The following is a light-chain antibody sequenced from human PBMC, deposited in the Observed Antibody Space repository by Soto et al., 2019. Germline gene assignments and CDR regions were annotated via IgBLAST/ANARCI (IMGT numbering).Light chain of an antibody. CDR3: QQYVTSPWT. J-gene: IGKJ1*01. CDR2: AAS. CDR1: QSVSSNY. V-gene: IGKV3-20*01. Sequence: DIVLTQSPGTLSLSPGERATLSCRASQSVSSNYLAWYQQKPGQAPRLLIYAASSGVTGIPDRFSGSGSGTDFTITISRLEPEDFAVYYCQQYVTSPWTFGQGTKVEIK.